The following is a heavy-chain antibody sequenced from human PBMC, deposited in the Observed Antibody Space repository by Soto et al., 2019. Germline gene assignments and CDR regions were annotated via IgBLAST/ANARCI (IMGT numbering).Heavy chain of an antibody. CDR3: ARGDHYYGSGLLGDYFDH. J-gene: IGHJ4*02. D-gene: IGHD3-10*01. CDR1: GGTFSSYA. Sequence: QVQLVQSGAEVKKPGSSVKVSCKASGGTFSSYAISWVRQAPGQGLEWMGGIIPIFGTANYAQKFQGRVTITADESTSTAYMELSSLRSEDTAVYYCARGDHYYGSGLLGDYFDHWGQGTLVTVSS. CDR2: IIPIFGTA. V-gene: IGHV1-69*01.